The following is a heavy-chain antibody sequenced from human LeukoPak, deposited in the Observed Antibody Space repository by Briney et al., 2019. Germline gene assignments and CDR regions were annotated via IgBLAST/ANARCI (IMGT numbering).Heavy chain of an antibody. V-gene: IGHV1-18*01. CDR2: VSAYNGNT. CDR3: ASNMRWLDAFDI. CDR1: GYTSTSYG. Sequence: ASVKVSCKAFGYTSTSYGISWVRQSPGQGLEWMGWVSAYNGNTNYAQKLQDRVTMTTETSTSTAYMELRSLRSDDTAVYYCASNMRWLDAFDIWGQGTMVTVSS. J-gene: IGHJ3*02. D-gene: IGHD5-24*01.